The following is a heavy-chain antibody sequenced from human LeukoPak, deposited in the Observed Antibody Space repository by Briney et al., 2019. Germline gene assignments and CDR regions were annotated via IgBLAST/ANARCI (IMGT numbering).Heavy chain of an antibody. V-gene: IGHV3-21*03. J-gene: IGHJ6*02. CDR1: GFTFSSYS. CDR3: TTDLITMVRGASGYYYYYGMDV. CDR2: ISSSSSYI. D-gene: IGHD3-10*01. Sequence: GGSLRLSCAASGFTFSSYSMNWVRQAPGKGLEWVSSISSSSSYIYYADSVKGRFTISRDNAKNSLYLQMNSLKTEDTAVYYCTTDLITMVRGASGYYYYYGMDVWGQGTTVTVSS.